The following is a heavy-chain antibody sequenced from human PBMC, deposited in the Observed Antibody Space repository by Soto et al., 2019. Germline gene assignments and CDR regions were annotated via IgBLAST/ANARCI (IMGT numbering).Heavy chain of an antibody. CDR2: IYPGDSDT. CDR1: GYSFTSYW. CDR3: ARLGGYCSGGSCYRRRYNWFDP. J-gene: IGHJ5*02. V-gene: IGHV5-51*01. D-gene: IGHD2-15*01. Sequence: PGESLKISCXGSGYSFTSYWIGWVRQMPGKGLEWMGIIYPGDSDTRYSPSFQGQVTISADKSISTAYLQWSSLKASDTAMYYCARLGGYCSGGSCYRRRYNWFDPWGQGTLVTVSS.